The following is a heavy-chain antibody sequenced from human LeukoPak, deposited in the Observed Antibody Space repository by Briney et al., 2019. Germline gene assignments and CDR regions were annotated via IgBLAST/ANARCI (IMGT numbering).Heavy chain of an antibody. Sequence: PSETLSLTCTVSGGSISSYYWSWIRQPPGKGLEWIGYIYYSGSTNYNPSLKSRVTISVDTSKNQFSLKLSSVTAADTAVYYCARGLHYYDSSGYYYVDAFDIWGQGTTVTVSS. CDR1: GGSISSYY. J-gene: IGHJ3*02. V-gene: IGHV4-59*01. D-gene: IGHD3-22*01. CDR3: ARGLHYYDSSGYYYVDAFDI. CDR2: IYYSGST.